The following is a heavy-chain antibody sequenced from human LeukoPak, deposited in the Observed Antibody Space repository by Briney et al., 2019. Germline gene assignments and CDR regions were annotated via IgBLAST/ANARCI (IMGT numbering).Heavy chain of an antibody. V-gene: IGHV4-30-4*01. J-gene: IGHJ5*02. CDR1: GGSISSGDYY. D-gene: IGHD3-22*01. Sequence: PSETLSLTCTVSGGSISSGDYYWSWIRQPPGKGLEWIGYIYYSGSTYYNPSLKSRVTISVDTSKNQLSLKLTSVTAADTAVYYRARPYYYDSRIDPWGHGTLVTVSS. CDR2: IYYSGST. CDR3: ARPYYYDSRIDP.